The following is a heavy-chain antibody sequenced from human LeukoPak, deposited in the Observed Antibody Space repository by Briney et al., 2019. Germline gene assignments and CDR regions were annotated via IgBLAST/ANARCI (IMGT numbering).Heavy chain of an antibody. CDR2: ISGSGGST. D-gene: IGHD2-15*01. J-gene: IGHJ6*03. CDR1: GFTFSSYA. CDR3: AKSLLPVSLTEYYMDV. Sequence: GGSLRLSCAASGFTFSSYAMSWVRQAPGKGLEWVSAISGSGGSTYYADSVKGRFTIYRDNSKNTLYLQMNSLRAEDTAVYYCAKSLLPVSLTEYYMDVWGKGTTVTVSS. V-gene: IGHV3-23*01.